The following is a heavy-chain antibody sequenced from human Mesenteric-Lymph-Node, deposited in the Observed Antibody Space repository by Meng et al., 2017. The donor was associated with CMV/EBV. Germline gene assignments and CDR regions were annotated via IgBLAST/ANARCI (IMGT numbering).Heavy chain of an antibody. J-gene: IGHJ6*02. Sequence: SETLSLTCAVSGGSFSDYTWSWIRQPPGKGLQWIGEVNHRGDTNYNPSLKSRVTISVDTSKNQFSLKLSSVTAADTAVYYCARAPIVMDVWGQGTTVTVSS. CDR2: VNHRGDT. CDR3: ARAPIVMDV. V-gene: IGHV4-34*01. D-gene: IGHD2-15*01. CDR1: GGSFSDYT.